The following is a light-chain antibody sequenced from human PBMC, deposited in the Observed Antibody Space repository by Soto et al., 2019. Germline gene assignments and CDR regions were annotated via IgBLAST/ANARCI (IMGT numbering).Light chain of an antibody. V-gene: IGKV1-39*01. CDR1: QSIGSW. Sequence: DIQMTQSPSTLSASVGDRVTITCRASQSIGSWLAWYQQKPGKAPNLLIYAASSLQSGVPSRFSGSGSGTDFTLTITSLQPEDFATYYCQQSYGTPITFGQGTRLEIK. CDR2: AAS. CDR3: QQSYGTPIT. J-gene: IGKJ5*01.